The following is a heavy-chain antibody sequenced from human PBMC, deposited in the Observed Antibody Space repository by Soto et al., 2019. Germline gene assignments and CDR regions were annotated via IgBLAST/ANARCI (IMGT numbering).Heavy chain of an antibody. D-gene: IGHD6-13*01. CDR2: INHSGST. Sequence: QVQLQKWGAGLLKPSETLSLTCAVYGGSFSGYYWSWIRQPPGKGLEWIGEINHSGSTNYNQSIKSRVTISVDTSKNQFSLNLSSVTAADTAVYYGAGGRGRQQLVMSYYYGMDVWGQGTTVTVSS. J-gene: IGHJ6*02. CDR1: GGSFSGYY. CDR3: AGGRGRQQLVMSYYYGMDV. V-gene: IGHV4-34*01.